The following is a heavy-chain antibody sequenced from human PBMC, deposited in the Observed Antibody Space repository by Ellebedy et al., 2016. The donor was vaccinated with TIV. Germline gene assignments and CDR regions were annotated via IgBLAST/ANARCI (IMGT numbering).Heavy chain of an antibody. D-gene: IGHD3-22*01. CDR1: GGSISSYY. Sequence: SETLSLTXTVSGGSISSYYWSWIRQPPGKRLEWIGYIYYSGSTNYNPSLKSRVTISVDTSKNQFSLKLSSVTAADTAVYYCARRGTRNYYESSGYDAFDMWGQGTMVTVSS. CDR2: IYYSGST. V-gene: IGHV4-59*01. J-gene: IGHJ3*02. CDR3: ARRGTRNYYESSGYDAFDM.